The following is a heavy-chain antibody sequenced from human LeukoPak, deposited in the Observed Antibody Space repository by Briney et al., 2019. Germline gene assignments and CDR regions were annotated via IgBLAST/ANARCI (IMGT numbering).Heavy chain of an antibody. CDR1: GFTFSSSG. D-gene: IGHD5-18*01. CDR3: AGWIQLWLSVDY. CDR2: ISSRSNYI. V-gene: IGHV3-21*04. Sequence: PGGSLRLSCAASGFTFSSSGMNWVRQAPGKGLEWVSSISSRSNYIYYADSVKGRFTVSRDNAKNSLYLQMNSLRAEDTAVYYCAGWIQLWLSVDYWGQGTLVTVSS. J-gene: IGHJ4*02.